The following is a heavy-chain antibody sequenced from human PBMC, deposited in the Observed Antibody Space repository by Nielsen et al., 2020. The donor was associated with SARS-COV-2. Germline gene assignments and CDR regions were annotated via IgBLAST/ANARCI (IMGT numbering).Heavy chain of an antibody. Sequence: GESLKISCAASGFIVSDNYMSWVRQAPGKGLEWVSIIYSGGTTYYADSVKGRLFISRHNSENTLSLQMNSLRVEDTAVYYCARDVSGYDKFDYWGQGTLVTVSS. J-gene: IGHJ4*02. D-gene: IGHD5-12*01. CDR2: IYSGGTT. CDR1: GFIVSDNY. CDR3: ARDVSGYDKFDY. V-gene: IGHV3-53*01.